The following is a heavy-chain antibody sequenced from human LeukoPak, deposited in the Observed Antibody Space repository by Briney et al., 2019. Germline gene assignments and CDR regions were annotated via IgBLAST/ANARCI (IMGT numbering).Heavy chain of an antibody. CDR3: ARGARYTTIWYSLDY. J-gene: IGHJ4*02. V-gene: IGHV3-21*01. Sequence: GRSLRLSCAASGFTFSSYSMNWVRQAPGKGLEWVSSISSSSSYIYYADSVKGRFTISRDNAKNSLYLQMNSLRAEDTAVYYCARGARYTTIWYSLDYWGQGTLVTVSS. CDR2: ISSSSSYI. D-gene: IGHD6-13*01. CDR1: GFTFSSYS.